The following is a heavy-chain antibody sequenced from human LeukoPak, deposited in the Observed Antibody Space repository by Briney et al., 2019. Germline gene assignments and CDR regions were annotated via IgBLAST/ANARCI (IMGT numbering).Heavy chain of an antibody. CDR1: GFTFSGYW. D-gene: IGHD6-19*01. Sequence: GGSLRLSCAASGFTFSGYWMHCVRQAPGKGLVWVSRINSDGYSITYADSVKGRFTISGDNAKNTLYLQMNSLIAEDTAVYFCTRAGYSSGFDSWGQGTLVTVSP. J-gene: IGHJ5*01. V-gene: IGHV3-74*03. CDR3: TRAGYSSGFDS. CDR2: INSDGYSI.